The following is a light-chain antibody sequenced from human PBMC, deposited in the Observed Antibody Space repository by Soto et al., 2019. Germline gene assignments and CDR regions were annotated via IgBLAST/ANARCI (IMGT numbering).Light chain of an antibody. V-gene: IGKV1-5*01. CDR3: QQYDNYKPLT. J-gene: IGKJ4*01. Sequence: DIQMTQSPSTLSASVGYIVTITCRASQSISSWLAWYQQKPGKAPKLLIFDASSLESGTPSRFSGRRSGTQFTLTINGLQPDDFATYYCQQYDNYKPLTFGGGTKVDI. CDR1: QSISSW. CDR2: DAS.